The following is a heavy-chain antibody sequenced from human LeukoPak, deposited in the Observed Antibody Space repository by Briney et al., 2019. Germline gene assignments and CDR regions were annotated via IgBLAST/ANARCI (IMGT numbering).Heavy chain of an antibody. CDR2: INPNSGDT. Sequence: ASVKVSCKASGYTFTCYYMHWVRQAPGQGLEWLGWINPNSGDTNYAQKFQGRVTMTRDTSISTAYMELSRLRSDDTALYYCARDLVHAFDIWGQGTMVTVSS. V-gene: IGHV1-2*02. J-gene: IGHJ3*02. D-gene: IGHD2-21*01. CDR1: GYTFTCYY. CDR3: ARDLVHAFDI.